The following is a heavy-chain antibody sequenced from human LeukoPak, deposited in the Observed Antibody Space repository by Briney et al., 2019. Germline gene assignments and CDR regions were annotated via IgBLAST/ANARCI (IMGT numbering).Heavy chain of an antibody. D-gene: IGHD4-17*01. Sequence: PSETLSLSCTVSGGSISSGSYYWSWIRQPAGKGLEWIGHMYTSGSTNYNPSLKSRVTISVDTSKNQFSLKLSSVTAADTAVYFCARGDYGDRGGRHYYYYMDVWGKGTADTVSS. J-gene: IGHJ6*03. V-gene: IGHV4-61*09. CDR2: MYTSGST. CDR1: GGSISSGSYY. CDR3: ARGDYGDRGGRHYYYYMDV.